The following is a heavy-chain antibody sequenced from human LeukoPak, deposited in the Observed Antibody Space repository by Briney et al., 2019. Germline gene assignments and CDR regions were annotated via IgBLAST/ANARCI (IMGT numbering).Heavy chain of an antibody. CDR1: GFTVSSNY. D-gene: IGHD2-2*02. Sequence: GGSLRLSCAASGFTVSSNYMSWVRQAPGKGLEWVSVIYIGGSTYYADSVKGRFTISRDISKNTLYLQMNSLRAADTAMYYCARLGFVVPAVIFDYWGQGTLVTVSS. CDR2: IYIGGST. J-gene: IGHJ4*02. CDR3: ARLGFVVPAVIFDY. V-gene: IGHV3-53*01.